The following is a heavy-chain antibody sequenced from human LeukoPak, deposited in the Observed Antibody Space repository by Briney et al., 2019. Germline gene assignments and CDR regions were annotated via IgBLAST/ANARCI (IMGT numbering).Heavy chain of an antibody. CDR2: ISSSSSTI. J-gene: IGHJ6*03. D-gene: IGHD3-10*01. Sequence: GGSLRLSCAASGFTFSSYSMNWVRQAPGKGLEGVSYISSSSSTIYYADSVKGRFTISRDNAKNSLYLQMNSLRAEDTAVYYCARDRGFNYYYYMDVWGKGTTVTVSS. CDR3: ARDRGFNYYYYMDV. V-gene: IGHV3-48*04. CDR1: GFTFSSYS.